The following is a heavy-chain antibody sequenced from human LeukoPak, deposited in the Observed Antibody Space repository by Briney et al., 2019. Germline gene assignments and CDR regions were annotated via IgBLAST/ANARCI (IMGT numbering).Heavy chain of an antibody. V-gene: IGHV3-21*01. J-gene: IGHJ4*02. CDR2: ISSSSSYI. Sequence: GGSLRLSCAASGFTFSSYSMNWVRQAPGQGLEWVSSISSSSSYIYYADSVKGRFTISRDNAKNSLYLQMNSLRAEDTAVYYCAREDGLVGATDYWGQGTLVTVSS. D-gene: IGHD1-26*01. CDR1: GFTFSSYS. CDR3: AREDGLVGATDY.